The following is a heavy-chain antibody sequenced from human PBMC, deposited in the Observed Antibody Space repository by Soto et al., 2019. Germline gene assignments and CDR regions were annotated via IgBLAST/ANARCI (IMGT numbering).Heavy chain of an antibody. CDR1: GFTLSRNW. CDR3: ARGGNGGSFDY. V-gene: IGHV3-74*01. D-gene: IGHD2-15*01. J-gene: IGHJ4*02. CDR2: INGDGSSA. Sequence: EVQLVEFGGGLVQPGGSLRLSCAVSGFTLSRNWMHWVRQAPGKGLEWVSRINGDGSSAVYADSVKGRFTISRDDAKNTLYLQMNSLRAEDTAVYFCARGGNGGSFDYWGQGTLVTASS.